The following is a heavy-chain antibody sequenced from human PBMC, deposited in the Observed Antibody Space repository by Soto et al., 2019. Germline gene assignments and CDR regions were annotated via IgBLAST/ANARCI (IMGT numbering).Heavy chain of an antibody. CDR3: AREGDVPYYYYGIDV. Sequence: QVQLVQSGGEVRKPGASVTVSCKASGYTFTSYGISWVRQAPGQGLEWMGWISGYNGKTNYAQKVQDRVTMTTDTSTCTVYLELRSLSFDETVVYYCAREGDVPYYYYGIDVCGKGTTVTIST. D-gene: IGHD2-21*02. J-gene: IGHJ6*04. V-gene: IGHV1-18*01. CDR1: GYTFTSYG. CDR2: ISGYNGKT.